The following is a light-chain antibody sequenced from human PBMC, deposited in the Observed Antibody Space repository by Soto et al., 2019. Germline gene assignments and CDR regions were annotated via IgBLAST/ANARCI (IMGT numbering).Light chain of an antibody. V-gene: IGLV2-14*01. CDR1: SSDVGGYKH. CDR2: EVS. J-gene: IGLJ1*01. Sequence: SVLTQPASVSGSPGQSITISCTGTSSDVGGYKHVSWYQQHPGKAPKLMIFEVSNRPSGVSNRFSGSKSGNTASLTISGLQAEDEADYYCSSYTSSGTLVFGNGTKVTVL. CDR3: SSYTSSGTLV.